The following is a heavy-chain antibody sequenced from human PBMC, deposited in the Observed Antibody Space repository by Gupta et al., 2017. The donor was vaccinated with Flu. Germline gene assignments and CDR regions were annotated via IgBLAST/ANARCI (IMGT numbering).Heavy chain of an antibody. J-gene: IGHJ4*02. D-gene: IGHD6-19*01. CDR2: ISSSSSTI. CDR3: ARVGIAVAGAFDY. CDR1: FSSYS. V-gene: IGHV3-48*01. Sequence: FSSYSMNWVRQAQGKGLEWVSYISSSSSTIYYADSVKGRFTISRDNAKNSLYLQMNSLRAEDTAVYYCARVGIAVAGAFDYWGQGTLVTVSS.